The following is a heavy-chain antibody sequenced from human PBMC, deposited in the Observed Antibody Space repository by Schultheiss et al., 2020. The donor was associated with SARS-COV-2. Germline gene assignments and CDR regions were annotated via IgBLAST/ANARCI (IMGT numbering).Heavy chain of an antibody. Sequence: SQTLSLTCAVYGGSFSGYYWSWIRQPPGKGLEWIGEINHSGSTNYNPSLKSRVTISVDTSKNQFSLKLSSVTAADTAVYYCARGYGDYGQDFDYWGQGTLVTVSS. D-gene: IGHD4-17*01. J-gene: IGHJ4*02. CDR2: INHSGST. V-gene: IGHV4-34*01. CDR1: GGSFSGYY. CDR3: ARGYGDYGQDFDY.